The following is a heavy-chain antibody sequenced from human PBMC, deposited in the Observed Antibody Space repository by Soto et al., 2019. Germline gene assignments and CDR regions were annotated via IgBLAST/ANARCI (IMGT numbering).Heavy chain of an antibody. V-gene: IGHV4-30-4*01. CDR1: GGSISSDDFF. Sequence: SETLSITCTVSGGSISSDDFFWSWIRQPPGEGLEWIGYIYYRGSTYYNPSLESRLTLLVDTTKNQFSLKLRSVTAADTAVYYCARVAIACPSSSCYNLYSYSLDVWGQGTTVTVSS. CDR2: IYYRGST. D-gene: IGHD2-2*02. CDR3: ARVAIACPSSSCYNLYSYSLDV. J-gene: IGHJ6*02.